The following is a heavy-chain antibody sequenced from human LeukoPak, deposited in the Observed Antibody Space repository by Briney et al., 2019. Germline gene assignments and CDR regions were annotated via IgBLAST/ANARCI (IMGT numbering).Heavy chain of an antibody. CDR1: TFIISDYW. V-gene: IGHV3-7*01. J-gene: IGHJ3*01. Sequence: GGSLRLSCIASTFIISDYWMNWVRQAPGKGREGVAHIKQDESQKYYVDSVEGRFTISRDNAKNSVYLQMNSLRAQDTAVYYCARGFDGANAFDLWGQGTLVTVSS. CDR3: ARGFDGANAFDL. CDR2: IKQDESQK.